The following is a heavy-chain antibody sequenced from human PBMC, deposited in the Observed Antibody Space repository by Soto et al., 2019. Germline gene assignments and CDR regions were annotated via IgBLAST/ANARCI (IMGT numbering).Heavy chain of an antibody. J-gene: IGHJ5*02. CDR1: GFTFSSYG. CDR3: GEGGFDP. CDR2: ISYDGSNK. Sequence: QVQLVESGGGVVQPGRSLRLSCAASGFTFSSYGMHWVRQAPGKGLEWVAVISYDGSNKYYADSVKGRITISRDNAKNTMYNQMNSLRAEDTAVYYCGEGGFDPWGQGTLVTVSS. V-gene: IGHV3-30*18.